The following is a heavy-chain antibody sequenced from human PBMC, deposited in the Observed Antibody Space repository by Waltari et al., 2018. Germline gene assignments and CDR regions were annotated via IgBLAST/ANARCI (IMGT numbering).Heavy chain of an antibody. Sequence: QVQLQQWGAGLLKPSETLSLTCAVYGGSFRGYYWSWIRQPTGKGLEWIGEINHSGSTNYNPSLKSRVTISVDTSKNQFSLKLSSVTAADTAVYYCARGLRHYGSSLGTGYFDYWGQGTLVTVSS. D-gene: IGHD3-10*01. V-gene: IGHV4-34*01. CDR1: GGSFRGYY. CDR3: ARGLRHYGSSLGTGYFDY. J-gene: IGHJ4*02. CDR2: INHSGST.